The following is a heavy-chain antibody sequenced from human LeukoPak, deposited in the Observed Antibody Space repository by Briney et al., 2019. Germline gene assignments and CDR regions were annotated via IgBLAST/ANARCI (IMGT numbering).Heavy chain of an antibody. V-gene: IGHV4-59*12. J-gene: IGHJ1*01. CDR3: ARQSSSWYRYFQH. CDR2: IYYSGST. CDR1: GGSISSYY. D-gene: IGHD6-13*01. Sequence: SETLSLTCTVSGGSISSYYWSWIRQPPGKGLEWIGYIYYSGSTNYNPSLKSRVTISVDTSKNQFSLKLSSVTAADTAVYYCARQSSSWYRYFQHWGQGTLVTVSS.